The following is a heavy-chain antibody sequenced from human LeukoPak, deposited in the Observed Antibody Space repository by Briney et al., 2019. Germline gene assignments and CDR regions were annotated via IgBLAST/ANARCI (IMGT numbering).Heavy chain of an antibody. CDR3: ARSASVKVSYYYYGMDV. V-gene: IGHV1-8*01. J-gene: IGHJ6*02. CDR1: GYTFTSYD. D-gene: IGHD4-11*01. Sequence: GASVKVSCKASGYTFTSYDINWVRQATGQGLEWMGWMNPNSGNTGYAQKFQGRVTMTRNTSISTAYMELSSLRSEDTAVYYCARSASVKVSYYYYGMDVWGQGTTVTVSS. CDR2: MNPNSGNT.